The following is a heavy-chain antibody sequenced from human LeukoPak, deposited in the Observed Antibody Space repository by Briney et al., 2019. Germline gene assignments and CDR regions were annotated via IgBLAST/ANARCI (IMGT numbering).Heavy chain of an antibody. CDR2: IYSGGST. D-gene: IGHD2-15*01. Sequence: PGGSLRLSCAASGFTVSSNYMSWVRQAPGKGLEWVSVIYSGGSTYYADSVKGRFTISRDNSKNTLYLQMNSLRAEDTAVYYCASHLGYCSGGSCPHWGQGILVTVSS. CDR1: GFTVSSNY. J-gene: IGHJ4*02. V-gene: IGHV3-53*01. CDR3: ASHLGYCSGGSCPH.